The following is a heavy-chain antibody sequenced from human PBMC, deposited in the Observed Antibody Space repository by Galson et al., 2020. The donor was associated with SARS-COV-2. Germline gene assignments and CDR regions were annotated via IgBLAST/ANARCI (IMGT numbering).Heavy chain of an antibody. CDR1: GFRFSDYW. CDR3: ARQSDTGYYYGPLDT. V-gene: IGHV3-7*01. D-gene: IGHD3-22*01. J-gene: IGHJ5*02. Sequence: TGGSLRLSCAASGFRFSDYWMSWVRQAPGKGLEWVATIKQYGNEEHYVDSVKGRFTISRDNAKDSLYLQMNSLRAEDTAIYYCARQSDTGYYYGPLDTCGQGTLVTVSS. CDR2: IKQYGNEE.